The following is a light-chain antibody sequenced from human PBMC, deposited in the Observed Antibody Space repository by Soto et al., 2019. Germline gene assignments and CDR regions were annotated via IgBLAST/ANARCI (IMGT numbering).Light chain of an antibody. J-gene: IGKJ1*01. V-gene: IGKV3-20*01. CDR3: QQYGSSGT. Sequence: EIVLTQSPATLSVSLGDSATLSCRASQSVSSNYLTWYQQKPGQAPRLLIYGASSRATGIPDRFSGSGSGTDFTLTISRLEPEDFAVYYCQQYGSSGTFGQGTKVDIK. CDR2: GAS. CDR1: QSVSSNY.